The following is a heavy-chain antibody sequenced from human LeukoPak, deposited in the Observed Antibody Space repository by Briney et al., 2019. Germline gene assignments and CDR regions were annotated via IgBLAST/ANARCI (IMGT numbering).Heavy chain of an antibody. Sequence: GGSLRLSCAASGFTFDDYAMHWVRQAQGTGLEWVSGISWNSGSIGYADSVKGRFTISRDNAKNSLYLQMNSLRAEDTALYYCAKDSGGYYYYYMDVWGKGTTVTVSS. D-gene: IGHD3-16*01. J-gene: IGHJ6*03. CDR3: AKDSGGYYYYYMDV. V-gene: IGHV3-9*01. CDR2: ISWNSGSI. CDR1: GFTFDDYA.